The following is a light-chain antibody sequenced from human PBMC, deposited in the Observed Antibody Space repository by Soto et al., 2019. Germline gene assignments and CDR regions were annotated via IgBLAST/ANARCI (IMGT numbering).Light chain of an antibody. CDR1: NIGSKS. CDR2: YDS. V-gene: IGLV3-21*01. J-gene: IGLJ3*02. CDR3: QVWFAV. Sequence: SYELTQPPSVSVAPGKTARITCGGNNIGSKSVHWYQQKPGQAPVLVIYYDSDRPSGIPERFSGSNSGNTATLTISRVEAGDEADYYCQVWFAVFGGGTKVTVL.